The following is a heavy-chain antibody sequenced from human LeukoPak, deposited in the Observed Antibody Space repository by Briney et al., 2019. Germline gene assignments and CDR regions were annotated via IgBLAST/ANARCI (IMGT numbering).Heavy chain of an antibody. CDR3: RRLLSYNDLVY. CDR1: EYTFTNYL. Sequence: GAYLRISGKGSEYTFTNYLIAWVRKLPGKGLKGMGITNPGDFDTRYSTSFQGQVTIPAAQSITTPSLRWSSRKASTTAIFSCRRLLSYNDLVYWGQGTMVTVCS. D-gene: IGHD2-2*02. CDR2: TNPGDFDT. V-gene: IGHV5-51*01. J-gene: IGHJ4*02.